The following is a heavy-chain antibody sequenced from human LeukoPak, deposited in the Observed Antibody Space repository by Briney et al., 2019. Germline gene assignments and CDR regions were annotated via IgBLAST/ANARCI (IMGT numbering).Heavy chain of an antibody. Sequence: GGSLRLSCAASGFTVSDIHMSWVRQAPGKGLEWVSVIYSDGSTYYADSVKGRFTISRDNSKNTAYLQMNSLRDDDTAVYYCARGRGSSWYYFDYWGQGTLVTVSS. CDR2: IYSDGST. CDR1: GFTVSDIH. D-gene: IGHD6-13*01. V-gene: IGHV3-53*01. J-gene: IGHJ4*02. CDR3: ARGRGSSWYYFDY.